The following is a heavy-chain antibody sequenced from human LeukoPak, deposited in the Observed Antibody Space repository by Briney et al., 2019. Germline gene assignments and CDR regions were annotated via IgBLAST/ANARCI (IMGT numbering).Heavy chain of an antibody. J-gene: IGHJ6*03. CDR3: ARDGRGSGWYAWRGYYYYMDV. V-gene: IGHV3-23*01. Sequence: GGSLRLSCAASGFTFSSYAMSWVRPAPGKGLEWVSALSGRGGSTYYADSVKGRFTISRDNSKKTLYLQMNSLRAEDTAVYYCARDGRGSGWYAWRGYYYYMDVWGKGTTVTVSS. CDR2: LSGRGGST. D-gene: IGHD6-19*01. CDR1: GFTFSSYA.